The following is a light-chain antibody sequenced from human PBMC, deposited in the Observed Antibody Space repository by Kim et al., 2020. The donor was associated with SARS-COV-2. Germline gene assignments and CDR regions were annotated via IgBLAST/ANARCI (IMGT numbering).Light chain of an antibody. CDR1: KLGDKY. Sequence: VSPGQTARITCAGDKLGDKYACWYQQKPGQSPVVVIHQDSKRPSGIPERFSGSNSGNTATLTISGTQAMDEADYYCQAWDSSTVVFGGGTQLTVL. CDR3: QAWDSSTVV. CDR2: QDS. J-gene: IGLJ2*01. V-gene: IGLV3-1*01.